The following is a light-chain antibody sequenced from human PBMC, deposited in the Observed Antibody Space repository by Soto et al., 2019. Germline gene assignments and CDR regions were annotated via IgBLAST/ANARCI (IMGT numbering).Light chain of an antibody. CDR2: DAS. CDR1: QSVGKY. V-gene: IGKV3-11*01. J-gene: IGKJ4*02. Sequence: EIVLTQSPATLSLSPGEGATLSCRASQSVGKYLVWYQQKPGQAPRLLIYDASTRATGIPARFSGSGSGADFTLAISSLEPEDFALYYCHQRGSWARTFGRGTKVEVK. CDR3: HQRGSWART.